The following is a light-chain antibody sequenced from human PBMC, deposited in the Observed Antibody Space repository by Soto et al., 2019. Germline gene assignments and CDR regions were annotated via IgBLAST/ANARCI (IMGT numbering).Light chain of an antibody. CDR2: DAS. CDR3: QQYETFSGT. J-gene: IGKJ1*01. V-gene: IGKV1-5*01. Sequence: DIQMTQSPSTLSASVGDRVTITCRASQSISSWLAWYQQKPGKAPKLLIYDASSLESGVPSRFSGSGSGTEFTLTISSLQPDDFATYYCQQYETFSGTFGPGTKVEI. CDR1: QSISSW.